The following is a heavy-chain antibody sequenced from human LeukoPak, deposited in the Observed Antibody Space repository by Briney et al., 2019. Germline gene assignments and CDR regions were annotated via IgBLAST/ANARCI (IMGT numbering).Heavy chain of an antibody. CDR2: IHYDGSNK. V-gene: IGHV3-30*02. D-gene: IGHD1-26*01. CDR1: GFTFSNYG. J-gene: IGHJ4*02. CDR3: ATPYSGSCL. Sequence: GGSLRLSCAASGFTFSNYGMHWVRQAPGKGLDWVAFIHYDGSNKYYADSVKGRFTISRDDSKNTLYLQMNSLRAEDTAVYYCATPYSGSCLWGQGTLVTVSS.